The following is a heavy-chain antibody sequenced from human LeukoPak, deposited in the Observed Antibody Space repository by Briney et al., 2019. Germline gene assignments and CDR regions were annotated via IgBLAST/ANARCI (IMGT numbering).Heavy chain of an antibody. D-gene: IGHD3/OR15-3a*01. CDR3: VRLGRMGNVVY. Sequence: SETLSLTCTVSVGSISRTSQYWGWIRQPPENGLEWIGSMYYSGATYYNPSLKSRVTISLDTSKNQFSLTLTSLTATDTAVYYCVRLGRMGNVVYWGQGTLVPVSS. J-gene: IGHJ4*02. CDR2: MYYSGAT. V-gene: IGHV4-39*01. CDR1: VGSISRTSQY.